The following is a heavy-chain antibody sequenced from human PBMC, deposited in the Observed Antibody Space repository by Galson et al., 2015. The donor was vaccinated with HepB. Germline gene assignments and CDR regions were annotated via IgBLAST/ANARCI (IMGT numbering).Heavy chain of an antibody. D-gene: IGHD6-19*01. CDR1: GYSCTSYW. V-gene: IGHV5-10-1*01. Sequence: QSGAEVKKPGESLRISCKGSGYSCTSYWVSWVRQMPGKGLEWMGRIDPSDSYTNYSPSFQGHVTISSGKSISTAYLQWSSLKAADTAMYYCARLLRNCGWYCAFDIWGQGTMVTVSS. CDR3: ARLLRNCGWYCAFDI. J-gene: IGHJ3*02. CDR2: IDPSDSYT.